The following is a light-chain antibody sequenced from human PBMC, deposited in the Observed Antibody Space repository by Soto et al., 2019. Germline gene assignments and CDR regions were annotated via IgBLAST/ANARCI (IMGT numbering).Light chain of an antibody. Sequence: DIQMTQSPSSLSASVGDRVTITCRASQSISTYLTWYQQKPGKAPKLLIYAASTLQSGVPSRFSGSGSGTDFTLTISSLQPEDFATYYCQQSYNTPPLTFGGGTKVDNK. CDR2: AAS. CDR3: QQSYNTPPLT. CDR1: QSISTY. J-gene: IGKJ4*01. V-gene: IGKV1-39*01.